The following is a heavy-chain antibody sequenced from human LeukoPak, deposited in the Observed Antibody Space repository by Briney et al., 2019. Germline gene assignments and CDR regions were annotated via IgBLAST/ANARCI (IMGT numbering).Heavy chain of an antibody. Sequence: GGSLRLSCAASGFTFSSYAMHWVRQAPGKGLEWVAVISYDGSNKYYADSVKGRFTISRDNSKNTLYLQMNSLRAEDTAVYYCARESMTTVTTDMDVWGQGTTVTVSS. CDR1: GFTFSSYA. D-gene: IGHD4-17*01. CDR2: ISYDGSNK. J-gene: IGHJ6*02. CDR3: ARESMTTVTTDMDV. V-gene: IGHV3-30-3*01.